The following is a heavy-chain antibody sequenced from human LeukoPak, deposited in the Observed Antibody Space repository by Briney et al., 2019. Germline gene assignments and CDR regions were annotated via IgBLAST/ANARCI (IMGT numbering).Heavy chain of an antibody. J-gene: IGHJ4*02. V-gene: IGHV4-4*02. D-gene: IGHD3-10*01. Sequence: SGTLSLTCAVSGGSISSSNWWSWVRRPPGKGLEWIGEIYHSGSTNYNPSLKSRVTISVDKSKNQFSLKLSSVTAADTAVYYCARGDYGSGSYKWDYWGQGTLVTVSS. CDR2: IYHSGST. CDR3: ARGDYGSGSYKWDY. CDR1: GGSISSSNW.